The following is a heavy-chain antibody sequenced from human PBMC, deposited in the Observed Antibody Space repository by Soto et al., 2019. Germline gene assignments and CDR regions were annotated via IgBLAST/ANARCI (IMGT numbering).Heavy chain of an antibody. CDR1: GFSLTTRGVG. Sequence: QITLKESGPTLVKPTQTLTLTCTFSGFSLTTRGVGVGWIRQPPGKALEWLALIYWDDDEGYSPSLKSRRTTPKDPSKSQVALTMTNMDPVDTATFCCAHRPRGYSYHFDYWGQGTLVTVSS. J-gene: IGHJ4*02. V-gene: IGHV2-5*02. D-gene: IGHD5-18*01. CDR2: IYWDDDE. CDR3: AHRPRGYSYHFDY.